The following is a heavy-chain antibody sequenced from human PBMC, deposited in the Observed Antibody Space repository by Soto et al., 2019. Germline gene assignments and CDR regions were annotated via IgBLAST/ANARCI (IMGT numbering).Heavy chain of an antibody. CDR1: GYSFTSYW. D-gene: IGHD3-3*01. CDR3: ARITRITIFGVVGHYGMDV. CDR2: IYPGDSDT. Sequence: PGESLKISCKGSGYSFTSYWIGWVRQMPGKGLEWMGIIYPGDSDTRYSPSFQGQVTISADKSISTAYLQWSSLKASDTAMYYCARITRITIFGVVGHYGMDVWGQGTTVTVSS. V-gene: IGHV5-51*01. J-gene: IGHJ6*02.